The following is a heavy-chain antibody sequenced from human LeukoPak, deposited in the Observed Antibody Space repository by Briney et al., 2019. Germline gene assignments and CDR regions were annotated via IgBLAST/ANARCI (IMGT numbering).Heavy chain of an antibody. V-gene: IGHV3-48*01. CDR1: GFTFSAYS. Sequence: GGSLRLSCAASGFTFSAYSMNWVRQAPEKGLEWVAYIGSSSSPIYYADSVKGRFTISRDNAKNSLYLQMDSLRAEDTAVYYCARDQAYSFDYWGQGTLVTVSS. J-gene: IGHJ4*02. CDR3: ARDQAYSFDY. D-gene: IGHD4-11*01. CDR2: IGSSSSPI.